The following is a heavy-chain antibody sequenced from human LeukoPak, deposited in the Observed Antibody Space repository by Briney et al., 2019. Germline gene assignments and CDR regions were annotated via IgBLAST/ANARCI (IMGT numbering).Heavy chain of an antibody. CDR3: ARQEALRKAGYYYYMDV. CDR2: INHSGST. CDR1: GGSFSGYY. J-gene: IGHJ6*03. D-gene: IGHD5-12*01. Sequence: SETLSLTCAVYGGSFSGYYWSWIRQPPGKGLEWIGEINHSGSTNYNPSLKSRVTISVDTSKNQFSLKLSSVTAADTAVYYCARQEALRKAGYYYYMDVWGKGTTVTVSS. V-gene: IGHV4-34*01.